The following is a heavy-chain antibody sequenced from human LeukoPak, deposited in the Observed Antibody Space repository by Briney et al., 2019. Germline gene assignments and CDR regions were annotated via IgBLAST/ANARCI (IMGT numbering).Heavy chain of an antibody. CDR3: ARLKYYYDSSGYRAEYFQH. CDR1: GGSISTTNYY. V-gene: IGHV4-39*07. CDR2: VYYSGST. J-gene: IGHJ1*01. D-gene: IGHD3-22*01. Sequence: PSETLSLTCTVSGGSISTTNYYWGWIRQSPGKGLEWFGCVYYSGSTYYNPSLKSRVTISVDTSKNQFSLKLSSVTAADTAVYYCARLKYYYDSSGYRAEYFQHWGQGTLVTVSS.